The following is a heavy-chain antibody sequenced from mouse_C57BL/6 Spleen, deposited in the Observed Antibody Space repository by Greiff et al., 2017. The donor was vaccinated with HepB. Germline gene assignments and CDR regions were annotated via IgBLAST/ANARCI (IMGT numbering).Heavy chain of an antibody. J-gene: IGHJ4*01. CDR2: INPSNGGT. CDR3: ARSGYLYYYAMDY. CDR1: GYTFTSYW. V-gene: IGHV1-53*01. Sequence: VQLQQPGTELVKPGASVKLSCKASGYTFTSYWMHWVKQRPGQGLEWIGNINPSNGGTNYNEKFKSKATLTVDKSSSTAYMQLSSLTSEDSAVYYCARSGYLYYYAMDYWGQGTSVTVSS. D-gene: IGHD2-2*01.